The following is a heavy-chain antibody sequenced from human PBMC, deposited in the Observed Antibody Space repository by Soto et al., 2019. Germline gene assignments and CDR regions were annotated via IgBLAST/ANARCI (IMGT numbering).Heavy chain of an antibody. V-gene: IGHV3-30*18. CDR3: AKDPSLRRAPHYYYYYYMDV. D-gene: IGHD3-3*01. CDR2: ISYDGSNK. J-gene: IGHJ6*03. Sequence: PGGSLRLSCAASEFTFSSYGMHWVRQAPGKGLEWVAVISYDGSNKYYADSVKGRFTISRDNSKNTLYLQMNSLRAEDTAVYYCAKDPSLRRAPHYYYYYYMDVWGKGTTVTVSS. CDR1: EFTFSSYG.